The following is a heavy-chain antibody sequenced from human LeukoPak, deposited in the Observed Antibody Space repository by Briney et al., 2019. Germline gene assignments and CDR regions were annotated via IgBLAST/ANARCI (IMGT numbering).Heavy chain of an antibody. CDR1: GFSFNTYA. CDR2: ISNTGGST. CDR3: AKESSYGGAGGYFDY. J-gene: IGHJ4*02. Sequence: GGSLRLSCAASGFSFNTYAMSWVRQAPGKGLEWVSAISNTGGSTYYADSVKGRFTISRDNSKNTLYLQMNSLRAEDTAVYYCAKESSYGGAGGYFDYWGQGTLVTVSS. V-gene: IGHV3-23*01. D-gene: IGHD4-23*01.